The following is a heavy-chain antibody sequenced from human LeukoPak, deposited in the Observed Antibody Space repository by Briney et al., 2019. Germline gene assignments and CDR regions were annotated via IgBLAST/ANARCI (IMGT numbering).Heavy chain of an antibody. J-gene: IGHJ3*02. D-gene: IGHD3-22*01. CDR2: IYYSGST. CDR3: AREIETYHYDSSGYKRAFDI. CDR1: GGSVSSGSYY. V-gene: IGHV4-61*01. Sequence: SETLSLTCTVSGGSVSSGSYYWSWIRQPPGKGLEWIGYIYYSGSTNYNPSLKSRVTISVDTSKNQFSLKLSSVTAADTAVYYCAREIETYHYDSSGYKRAFDIWGQGTMVTVSS.